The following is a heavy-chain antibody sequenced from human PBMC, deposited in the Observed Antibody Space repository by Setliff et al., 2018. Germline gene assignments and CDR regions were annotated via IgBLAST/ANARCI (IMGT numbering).Heavy chain of an antibody. CDR2: IYYSGST. CDR3: ARDPLRVVVTSDAFDI. J-gene: IGHJ3*02. V-gene: IGHV4-38-2*02. D-gene: IGHD3-22*01. CDR1: VYSISRDCH. Sequence: SETLSLTCAVSVYSISRDCHWGWIRQPPGKGLEWIGSIYYSGSTYYNPSLKSRVTISVDTSKNQFSLKLSSVTAADTAVYYCARDPLRVVVTSDAFDIWGQGTMVTVSS.